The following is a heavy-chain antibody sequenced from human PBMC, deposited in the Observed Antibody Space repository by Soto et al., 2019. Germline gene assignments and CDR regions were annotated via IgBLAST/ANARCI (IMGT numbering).Heavy chain of an antibody. Sequence: GGSLRLSCAASGFTFSSYEMNWVRQAPGKGLEWVSYISSSGSTRYYADSVKGRFTISRDKAKNSLYLQMNSLRAEDTAVYYCARVAGVGATSSRAFDIWGQGTKVTVS. CDR3: ARVAGVGATSSRAFDI. CDR1: GFTFSSYE. CDR2: ISSSGSTR. J-gene: IGHJ3*02. D-gene: IGHD1-26*01. V-gene: IGHV3-48*03.